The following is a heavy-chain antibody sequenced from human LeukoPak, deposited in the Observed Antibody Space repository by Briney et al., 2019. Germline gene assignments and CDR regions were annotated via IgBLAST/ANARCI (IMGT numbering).Heavy chain of an antibody. CDR1: GGSISSSPYY. V-gene: IGHV4-39*07. CDR3: TRGAGWLIDY. CDR2: IYYSGST. J-gene: IGHJ4*02. Sequence: SETLSLTCTVSGGSISSSPYYWGWIRQPPGKGLEWIGTIYYSGSTYYNPSLKSRVTMSADTSKNQFSLKLNSLTTADTAVYYCTRGAGWLIDYWGQGILVTVSS. D-gene: IGHD3-16*01.